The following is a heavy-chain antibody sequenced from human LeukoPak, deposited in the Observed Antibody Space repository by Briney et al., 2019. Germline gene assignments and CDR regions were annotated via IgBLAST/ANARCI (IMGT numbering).Heavy chain of an antibody. CDR3: ARDYYDSSGYRHDAFDI. CDR1: EFTVSSNY. Sequence: PGGSLRLSCAASEFTVSSNYMSWVRQAPGKGLEWVSVIYSGGSTYYADSVKGRFTISGDNSKNTLYLQMNSLRAEDTAVYYCARDYYDSSGYRHDAFDIWGQGTMVTVSS. D-gene: IGHD3-22*01. CDR2: IYSGGST. J-gene: IGHJ3*02. V-gene: IGHV3-53*01.